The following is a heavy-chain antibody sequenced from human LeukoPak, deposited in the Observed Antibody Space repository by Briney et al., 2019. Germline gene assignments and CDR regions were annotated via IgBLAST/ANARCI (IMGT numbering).Heavy chain of an antibody. CDR1: GFTLSTYA. J-gene: IGHJ4*02. D-gene: IGHD3-22*01. V-gene: IGHV3-23*01. CDR2: ISGSGSGGST. Sequence: GGSLRLSCAASGFTLSTYAMSWVRQAPGKGLEWVSAISGSGSGGSTYYADSVKGRFTISRDNSENTLYLQMNSLRAEDTAVYYCAKYSHDSSGSYDYWGQGTLVTVSS. CDR3: AKYSHDSSGSYDY.